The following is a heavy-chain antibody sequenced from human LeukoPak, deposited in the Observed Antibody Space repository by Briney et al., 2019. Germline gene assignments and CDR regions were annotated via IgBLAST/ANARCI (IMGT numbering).Heavy chain of an antibody. J-gene: IGHJ4*02. Sequence: KPSETLSLTCTVSGGSISSSSYYWGWIRQPPGKGLEWIGSIYYSGSTYYNPSLKSRVTISVDTSKNQFSLKLSSVTAADTAVYYCARLTSQYPTLGGQGTLVTVSS. D-gene: IGHD2-2*01. CDR2: IYYSGST. CDR3: ARLTSQYPTL. CDR1: GGSISSSSYY. V-gene: IGHV4-39*01.